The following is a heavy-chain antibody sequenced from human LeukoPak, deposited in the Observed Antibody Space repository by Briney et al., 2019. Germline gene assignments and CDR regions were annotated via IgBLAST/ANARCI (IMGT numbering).Heavy chain of an antibody. CDR2: IYSGSST. Sequence: GGSLRLSCAASGFTVSSNYMSWVRQAPGKGLEWVSVIYSGSSTYYADSVKGRFNISRDNSKNTLYLQMSGLRAEDTAVYYCAKAYDSSGYYPFDCWGQGTLVTVSS. V-gene: IGHV3-66*01. CDR1: GFTVSSNY. J-gene: IGHJ4*02. D-gene: IGHD3-22*01. CDR3: AKAYDSSGYYPFDC.